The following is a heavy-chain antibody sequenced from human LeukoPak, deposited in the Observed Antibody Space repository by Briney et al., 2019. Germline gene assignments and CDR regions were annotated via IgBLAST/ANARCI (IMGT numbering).Heavy chain of an antibody. CDR3: ARENSGSYREFDY. Sequence: SETMSLTCTVSGGSISSYYWSWIRQPAGKGLEWIGRIYTSGSTNYNASLKSRVSMSVDTSKNQFSLKLSSVTAADTAVFYCARENSGSYREFDYWGQGTLVTVSS. CDR2: IYTSGST. D-gene: IGHD1-26*01. CDR1: GGSISSYY. J-gene: IGHJ4*02. V-gene: IGHV4-4*07.